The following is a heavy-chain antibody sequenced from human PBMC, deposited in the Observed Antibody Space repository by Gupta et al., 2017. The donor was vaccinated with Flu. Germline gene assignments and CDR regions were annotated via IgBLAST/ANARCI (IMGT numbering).Heavy chain of an antibody. J-gene: IGHJ6*02. CDR2: IYYSGST. CDR1: GGSISSYY. CDR3: ARGIVVVPAASGSYYYGMDV. D-gene: IGHD2-2*01. V-gene: IGHV4-59*01. Sequence: QVQLQESGPGLVKPSETLSLTCTVSGGSISSYYWSWLRQPPGKGLEWIGYIYYSGSTNYNPSLKSRVTISVDTSKNQFSLKLSSVTAADTAVYYCARGIVVVPAASGSYYYGMDVWGQGTTVTVSS.